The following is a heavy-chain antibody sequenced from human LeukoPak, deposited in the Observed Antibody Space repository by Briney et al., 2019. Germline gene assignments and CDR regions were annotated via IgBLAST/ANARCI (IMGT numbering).Heavy chain of an antibody. CDR3: ARGDTAMVGIYDYYYYGMDV. V-gene: IGHV3-74*01. CDR2: INSDGSST. J-gene: IGHJ6*02. CDR1: GFTFSSYW. D-gene: IGHD5-18*01. Sequence: GGSPRLSCAASGFTFSSYWMHWVRQAPGKGLVWVSRINSDGSSTSYADSVKGRFTISRDNAKNTLYLQMNSLRAEDTAVYYCARGDTAMVGIYDYYYYGMDVWGQGTTVTVSS.